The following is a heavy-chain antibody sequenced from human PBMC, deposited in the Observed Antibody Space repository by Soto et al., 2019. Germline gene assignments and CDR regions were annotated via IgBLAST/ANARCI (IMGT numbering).Heavy chain of an antibody. CDR2: IYDSGST. V-gene: IGHV4-31*03. Sequence: QVQLQESCPGLVKPSQTLSLTRTVPGGSISSGGYYWSWIRQHKGKGLEWIRYIYDSGSTYYNPFRKSRVTISVDPSKNQFSLKRGYVTAADTGVYYCSRDGDSRGYRGASDIWGQGTMVTVSS. D-gene: IGHD3-22*01. CDR1: GGSISSGGYY. CDR3: SRDGDSRGYRGASDI. J-gene: IGHJ3*02.